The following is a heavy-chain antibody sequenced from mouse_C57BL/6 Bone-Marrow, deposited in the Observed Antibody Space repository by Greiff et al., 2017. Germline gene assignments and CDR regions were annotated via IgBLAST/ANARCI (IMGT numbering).Heavy chain of an antibody. D-gene: IGHD1-1*01. CDR1: GYTFTNYW. V-gene: IGHV1-63*01. CDR3: AGWDALDSSADWYFDV. Sequence: QVQLQQSGAELVRPGTSVKMSCKASGYTFTNYWIGWAKQRPGHGLEWIGVIYPGGGYTNYNEKFKGKATLTADKSSSTAYMQCSSLASVDSAIYYCAGWDALDSSADWYFDVWGTGTTVTVSS. J-gene: IGHJ1*03. CDR2: IYPGGGYT.